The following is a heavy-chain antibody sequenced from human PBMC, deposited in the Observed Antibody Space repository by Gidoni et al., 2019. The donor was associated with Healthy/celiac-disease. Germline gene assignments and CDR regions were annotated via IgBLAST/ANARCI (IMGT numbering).Heavy chain of an antibody. CDR3: AKGPLPSKVLLSAEYFQH. V-gene: IGHV3-30*18. CDR1: GFTFRSYG. J-gene: IGHJ1*01. Sequence: QVQLVESGGGVVQPGRSLRLPCAASGFTFRSYGMHWVRQAPGKGLEWVAVISYDGSNKYYADSVKGRFTISRDNSKNTLYLQMNSLRAEDTAVYYCAKGPLPSKVLLSAEYFQHWGQGTLVTVSS. CDR2: ISYDGSNK. D-gene: IGHD2-15*01.